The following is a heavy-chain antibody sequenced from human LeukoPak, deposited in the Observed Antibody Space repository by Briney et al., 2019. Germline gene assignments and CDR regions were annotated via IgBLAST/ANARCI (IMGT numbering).Heavy chain of an antibody. Sequence: GGSLRLSCAASGFTFSSYAMHWVRQAPGKGLEWVAVISYDGSNKYYADSVKGRFTISRDNSKNTLYLQMNSLRAEDTAVYYCAKGSKLLGFTRDHYIAVWGKGTSVTISS. CDR3: AKGSKLLGFTRDHYIAV. J-gene: IGHJ6*03. CDR2: ISYDGSNK. V-gene: IGHV3-30*04. D-gene: IGHD1-7*01. CDR1: GFTFSSYA.